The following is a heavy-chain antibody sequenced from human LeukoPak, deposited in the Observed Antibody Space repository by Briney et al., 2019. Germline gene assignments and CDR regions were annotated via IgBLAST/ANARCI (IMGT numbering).Heavy chain of an antibody. CDR3: ARLEAGSFDY. V-gene: IGHV4-39*07. D-gene: IGHD6-19*01. CDR2: IYYSGST. Sequence: PSETLSPTCTVSGGSISSSSYYWGWIRQPSGKGLEWIGSIYYSGSTYYNPSLKSRVTISVDTSKNQFSLRLISVTAADTAVYYCARLEAGSFDYWGQGTLFTVSS. CDR1: GGSISSSSYY. J-gene: IGHJ4*02.